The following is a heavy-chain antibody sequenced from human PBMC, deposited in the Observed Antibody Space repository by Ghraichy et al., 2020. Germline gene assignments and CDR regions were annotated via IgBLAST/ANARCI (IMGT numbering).Heavy chain of an antibody. V-gene: IGHV4-31*03. CDR2: IYYSGST. CDR1: GGSISSGGYY. D-gene: IGHD1-26*01. CDR3: ARGREQHFDY. J-gene: IGHJ4*02. Sequence: SETLSLTCTVSGGSISSGGYYWSWIRQHPGKGLEWIGYIYYSGSTYYNPSLKSRVTISVDTSKNQFSLKLSSVTAADTAVYYCARGREQHFDYWGQGTLVTVSS.